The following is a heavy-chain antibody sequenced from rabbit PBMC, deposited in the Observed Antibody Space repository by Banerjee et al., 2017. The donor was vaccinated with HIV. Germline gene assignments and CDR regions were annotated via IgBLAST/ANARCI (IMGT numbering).Heavy chain of an antibody. Sequence: QSLEESGGDLVKPGASLTLTCTASGIDFSSYYYMCWVRQAPGKGLEWIACIYAGSTGSTYYASWAKGRFTISKTSSTTVTLRMTSLTAADTATYFCARTGSVDYHYFYLWGQGTLVTVS. CDR1: GIDFSSYYY. J-gene: IGHJ4*01. D-gene: IGHD4-2*01. CDR2: IYAGSTGST. V-gene: IGHV1S40*01. CDR3: ARTGSVDYHYFYL.